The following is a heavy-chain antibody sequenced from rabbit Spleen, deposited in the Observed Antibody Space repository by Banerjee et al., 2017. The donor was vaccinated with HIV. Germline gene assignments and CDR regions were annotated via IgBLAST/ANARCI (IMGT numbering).Heavy chain of an antibody. Sequence: QEQLVESGGGLIKPGASLTLTCKASGFDFSSDYDMCWVRQAPGKGLEWIGCIFTGNVKTYYASWAKGRFTISKTSSTTVTLQMTSLTVADTATYFCARDAGSGAYIDVYFDLWGQGTLVTVS. CDR2: IFTGNVKT. CDR3: ARDAGSGAYIDVYFDL. J-gene: IGHJ4*01. D-gene: IGHD8-1*01. V-gene: IGHV1S45*01. CDR1: GFDFSSDYD.